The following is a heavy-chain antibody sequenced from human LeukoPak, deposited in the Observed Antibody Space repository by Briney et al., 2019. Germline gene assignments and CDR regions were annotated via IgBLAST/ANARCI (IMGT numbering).Heavy chain of an antibody. CDR2: ISAYNGNT. J-gene: IGHJ4*02. CDR1: GYTFINYG. Sequence: ASVKVSCKASGYTFINYGISWVRQAPGQGLEWMGLISAYNGNTNYAQKLQGRVTMTTDTSTSTAYMELRSLRSDDTAVYYCARAKGGWYSSGWSGDYWGQGTLVTVSS. V-gene: IGHV1-18*01. CDR3: ARAKGGWYSSGWSGDY. D-gene: IGHD6-19*01.